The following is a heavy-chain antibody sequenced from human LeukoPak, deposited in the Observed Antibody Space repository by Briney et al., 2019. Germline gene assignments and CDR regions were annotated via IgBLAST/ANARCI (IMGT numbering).Heavy chain of an antibody. CDR1: GFTFSSYS. Sequence: GGSLRLSCAASGFTFSSYSMNWVRQAPGKGLEWVSSISSSGSYIYYADSVKGRFTISRDNAKNSLYLQMNSLRAEDTAVYYCAREHNGSGAYCDYWGQGTLSPSPQ. V-gene: IGHV3-21*01. CDR3: AREHNGSGAYCDY. CDR2: ISSSGSYI. D-gene: IGHD3-10*01. J-gene: IGHJ4*02.